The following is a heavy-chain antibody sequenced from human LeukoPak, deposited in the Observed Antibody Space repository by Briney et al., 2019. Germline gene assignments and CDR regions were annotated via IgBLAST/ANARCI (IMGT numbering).Heavy chain of an antibody. Sequence: PSETLSLTCTVSGGSISSYYWSWIRQPPGKGLEWIGYIYYSGSTNYNPSLKSRVTISVDTSKNQFSLKLSSVTAADTAVYYCARESGIYYREDLRAFDYWGPGTLVTVSS. CDR1: GGSISSYY. CDR2: IYYSGST. V-gene: IGHV4-59*01. J-gene: IGHJ4*02. D-gene: IGHD1-26*01. CDR3: ARESGIYYREDLRAFDY.